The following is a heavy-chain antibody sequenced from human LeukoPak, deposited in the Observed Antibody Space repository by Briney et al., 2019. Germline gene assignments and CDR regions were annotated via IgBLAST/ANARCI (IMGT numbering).Heavy chain of an antibody. V-gene: IGHV3-21*01. CDR2: ISSSSSYI. CDR3: AREGTEPNIAAAVSVLDI. Sequence: GGSLRLSCAASGFTFSSYSMNWVRQAPGKGLEWVSSISSSSSYIYYADSVKGRFTISRDNAKNSLYLQMNSLRAEDTAVYYCAREGTEPNIAAAVSVLDIWGQGTMVTVSS. D-gene: IGHD6-13*01. J-gene: IGHJ3*02. CDR1: GFTFSSYS.